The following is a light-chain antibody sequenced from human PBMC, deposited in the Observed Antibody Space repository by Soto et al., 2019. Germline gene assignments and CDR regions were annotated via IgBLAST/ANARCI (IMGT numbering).Light chain of an antibody. J-gene: IGKJ1*01. V-gene: IGKV3-15*01. CDR1: QSVSSN. Sequence: EIVMTQSPATLSVSPGERATLSCRASQSVSSNLAWYQQKPCQAPRLLIYGASTMSTGIPARFSGSGSGTDFTLTISSLQSEDFAVYYCQQYNNWPPGTFGQGTKVESK. CDR3: QQYNNWPPGT. CDR2: GAS.